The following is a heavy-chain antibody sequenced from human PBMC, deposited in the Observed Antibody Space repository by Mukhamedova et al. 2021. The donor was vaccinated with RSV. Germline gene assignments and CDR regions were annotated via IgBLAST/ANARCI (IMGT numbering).Heavy chain of an antibody. J-gene: IGHJ4*02. CDR2: IYPGDSDT. CDR3: TRHQALSARFGGFDS. V-gene: IGHV5-51*01. D-gene: IGHD3-16*01. Sequence: EYMGIIYPGDSDTRYSPSFQGQVTISADKSSDTAYLQWNSLKASDTAMYYCTRHQALSARFGGFDSWGQGTLVTVSS.